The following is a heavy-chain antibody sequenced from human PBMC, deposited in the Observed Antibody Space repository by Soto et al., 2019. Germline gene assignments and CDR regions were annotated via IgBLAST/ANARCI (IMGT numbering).Heavy chain of an antibody. V-gene: IGHV4-59*01. D-gene: IGHD3-3*01. CDR1: GGSISSYY. J-gene: IGHJ6*02. CDR2: IYYSGST. CDR3: ARVRYYDFWSGSLYYYGMDV. Sequence: PSETLSLTCTVSGGSISSYYWSWIRQPPGKGLEWIGYIYYSGSTNYSPSLKSRVTISVDTSKNQFSLKLSSVTAADTAVYYCARVRYYDFWSGSLYYYGMDVWGQGTTVTVSS.